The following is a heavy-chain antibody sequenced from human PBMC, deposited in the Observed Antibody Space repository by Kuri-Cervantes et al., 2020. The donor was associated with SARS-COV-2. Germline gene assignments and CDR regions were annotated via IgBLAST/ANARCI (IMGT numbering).Heavy chain of an antibody. CDR3: ARGFSASSFSAHDY. V-gene: IGHV3-9*01. CDR1: GFTFDDYA. J-gene: IGHJ4*02. CDR2: ISWNSGSI. D-gene: IGHD1-26*01. Sequence: SLKISCAAPGFTFDDYAMHWVRQAPGRGLEWVSGISWNSGSIGYADSVKGRFTISRDNSENTVNLQMNNMRAEDTAVYYCARGFSASSFSAHDYWGQGTLVTVSS.